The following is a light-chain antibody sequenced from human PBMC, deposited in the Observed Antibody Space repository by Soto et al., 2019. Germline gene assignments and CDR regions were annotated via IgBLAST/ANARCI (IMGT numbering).Light chain of an antibody. CDR2: KAS. J-gene: IGKJ1*01. CDR1: QTISSW. CDR3: QHYTSYSEA. V-gene: IGKV1-5*03. Sequence: DIQMTQSPSTLSGSVGDRVTITCRASQTISSWLAWCQQKPGKAPKLLIYKASTLKSGVPSRFSGSGSGTEFTLTISSLQPDDFATYYCQHYTSYSEAFGQGTKVELK.